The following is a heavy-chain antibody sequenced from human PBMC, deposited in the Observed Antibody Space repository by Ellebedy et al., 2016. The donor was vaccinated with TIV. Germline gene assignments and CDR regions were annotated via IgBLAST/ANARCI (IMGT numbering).Heavy chain of an antibody. Sequence: AASVKVSCKASGYTFSNYAMHWVRLAPGQRLEWMGWINAGNANTKYSQKFQGRVTFTTDTAASTVYMSLSSLGSEDTAVYYCAKDRGGTGDFDYWGQGTLVTVSS. D-gene: IGHD3-16*01. J-gene: IGHJ4*02. CDR2: INAGNANT. V-gene: IGHV1-3*01. CDR3: AKDRGGTGDFDY. CDR1: GYTFSNYA.